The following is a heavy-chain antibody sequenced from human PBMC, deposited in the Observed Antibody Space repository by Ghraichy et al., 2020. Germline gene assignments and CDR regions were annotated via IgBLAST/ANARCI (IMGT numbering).Heavy chain of an antibody. V-gene: IGHV1-18*01. CDR1: GYTFTSYG. CDR2: ISAYNGNT. D-gene: IGHD1-26*01. CDR3: ARDRPPTIVGASGLDY. Sequence: ASVKVSCKASGYTFTSYGISWVRQAPGQGLEWMGWISAYNGNTNYAQKLQGRVTMTTDTSTSTAYMELRSLRSDDTAVYYCARDRPPTIVGASGLDYWGQGTLVTVSS. J-gene: IGHJ4*02.